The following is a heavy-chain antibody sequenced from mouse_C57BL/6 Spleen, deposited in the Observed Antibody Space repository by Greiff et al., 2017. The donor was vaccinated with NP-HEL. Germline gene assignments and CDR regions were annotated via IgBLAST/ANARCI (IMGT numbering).Heavy chain of an antibody. CDR3: ARDYDYPYYAMDY. CDR1: GYTFTSYW. J-gene: IGHJ4*01. D-gene: IGHD2-4*01. V-gene: IGHV1-64*01. CDR2: IHPNSGST. Sequence: VQLQQPGAELVKPGASVKLSCKASGYTFTSYWMHWVKQRPGQGLEWIGMIHPNSGSTNYNEKFKSKATLTVDKSSSTAYMQLSSLTSEDSAVDYCARDYDYPYYAMDYWGQGTSVTVSS.